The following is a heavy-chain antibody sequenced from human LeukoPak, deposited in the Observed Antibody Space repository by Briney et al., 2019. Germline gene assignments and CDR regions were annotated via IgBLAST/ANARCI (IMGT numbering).Heavy chain of an antibody. CDR2: IYYSGST. D-gene: IGHD5-24*01. J-gene: IGHJ4*02. V-gene: IGHV4-39*01. Sequence: SETLSLTCTVSGGSISSSSYYWGWIRQPPGKGLEWIGSIYYSGSTYYNPSLKSRVTISVDTSKNQFSLKLSSVTAADTAVYYCARHKRWLGSYYFDYWGQGTLVTVSS. CDR1: GGSISSSSYY. CDR3: ARHKRWLGSYYFDY.